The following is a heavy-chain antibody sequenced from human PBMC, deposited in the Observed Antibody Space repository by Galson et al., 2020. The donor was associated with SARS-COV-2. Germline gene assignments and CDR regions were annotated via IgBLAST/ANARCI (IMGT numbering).Heavy chain of an antibody. D-gene: IGHD6-19*01. CDR1: GFTVSSNY. CDR2: IYSGGRT. CDR3: TRDDIALAGTPFDR. J-gene: IGHJ4*02. V-gene: IGHV3-53*01. Sequence: QAGGSLRLSCVVSGFTVSSNYMTWVRQAPGKGLEWVSFIYSGGRTDYADSVKGRFTISRDYSKNTLDLQMNNVRVDDTAMYFCTRDDIALAGTPFDRWGQGTLVTVSS.